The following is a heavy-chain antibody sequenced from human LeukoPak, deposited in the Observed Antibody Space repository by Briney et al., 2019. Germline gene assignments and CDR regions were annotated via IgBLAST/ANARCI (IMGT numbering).Heavy chain of an antibody. CDR1: GYTFTSYG. D-gene: IGHD4-17*01. V-gene: IGHV1-18*01. J-gene: IGHJ6*02. Sequence: ASVKVSCKASGYTFTSYGTSWVRQAPGQGLEWMGWISAYNGNTNYAQKLQGRVTMTTDTSTSTAYMELRSLRSDDTAVYYCASPLYGDPKYYYYYYGMDVWGQGTTVTVSS. CDR3: ASPLYGDPKYYYYYYGMDV. CDR2: ISAYNGNT.